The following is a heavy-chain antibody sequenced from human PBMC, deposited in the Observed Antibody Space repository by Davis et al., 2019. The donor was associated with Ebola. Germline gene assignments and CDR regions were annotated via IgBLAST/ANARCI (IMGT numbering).Heavy chain of an antibody. CDR2: TYYRSKWNF. CDR1: GDSVSSNSAA. Sequence: SQTLSLTCVISGDSVSSNSAAWNWIRQSLSRGLEWLGRTYYRSKWNFDYAESVKSRISINPDTSKNQFSLQLTSVTPEDTAVYYCARDPPYDQGYDYWGQGTLVTVSS. V-gene: IGHV6-1*01. CDR3: ARDPPYDQGYDY. J-gene: IGHJ4*02. D-gene: IGHD3-22*01.